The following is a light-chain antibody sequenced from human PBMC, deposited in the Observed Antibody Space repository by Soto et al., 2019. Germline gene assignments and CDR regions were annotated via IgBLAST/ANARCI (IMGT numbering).Light chain of an antibody. CDR1: QTVSSTS. Sequence: DIGLTQSPATLSLSPGKRATLSCGASQTVSSTSLAWYQQKPGLAPRLLIYDASSRATGIPDRFSGSGSGTDFTLNISRLEPEDFAVYYCQQYGSSPYTFGQGTKLEIK. CDR3: QQYGSSPYT. V-gene: IGKV3D-20*01. J-gene: IGKJ2*01. CDR2: DAS.